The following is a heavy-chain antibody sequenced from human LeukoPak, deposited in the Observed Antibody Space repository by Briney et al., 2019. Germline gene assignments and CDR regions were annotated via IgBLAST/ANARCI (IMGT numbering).Heavy chain of an antibody. D-gene: IGHD6-19*01. CDR1: GFTFSNYW. CDR2: INIDGTST. Sequence: GGSLRLSCAASGFTFSNYWMHWVRQVPGKGLVCVSRINIDGTSTSYADSVKGRFTISRDNAKKTLYLQMNSLRVEDTAMYYCARGEAVAGTDHWGQGVLVTVSS. J-gene: IGHJ4*02. V-gene: IGHV3-74*01. CDR3: ARGEAVAGTDH.